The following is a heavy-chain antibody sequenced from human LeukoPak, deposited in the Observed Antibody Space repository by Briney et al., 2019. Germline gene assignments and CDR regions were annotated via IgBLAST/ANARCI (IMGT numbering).Heavy chain of an antibody. Sequence: ASVKVSCGASGYTFTDYYMHWVRQAPGQGLEWMGWLNPNTLVTNYAQHFQGRVSMTWDTSISTGHMDLHSLTSDDTAVYYCARKDGGRDGMDVWGQGTTVTVSS. D-gene: IGHD4-23*01. V-gene: IGHV1-2*02. J-gene: IGHJ6*02. CDR1: GYTFTDYY. CDR3: ARKDGGRDGMDV. CDR2: LNPNTLVT.